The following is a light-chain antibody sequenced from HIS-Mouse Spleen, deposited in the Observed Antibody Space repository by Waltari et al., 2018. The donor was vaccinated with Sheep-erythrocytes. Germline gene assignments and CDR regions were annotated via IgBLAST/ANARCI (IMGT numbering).Light chain of an antibody. V-gene: IGLV2-23*03. Sequence: QSALTQPRSVSGSPGQSVTISCTGTSSDVGGYHYVSWYQQHPGKAPKRMIYEGSKRPSGVSNRFSGSKSGNTASLTISGLQAEDEADYYCCSYAGSSTFHVVFGGGTKLTVL. CDR2: EGS. CDR3: CSYAGSSTFHVV. J-gene: IGLJ2*01. CDR1: SSDVGGYHY.